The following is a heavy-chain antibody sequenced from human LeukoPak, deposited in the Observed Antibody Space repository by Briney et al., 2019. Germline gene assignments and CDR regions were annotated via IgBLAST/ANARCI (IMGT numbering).Heavy chain of an antibody. J-gene: IGHJ5*02. CDR3: ARTSAVVTSRSWFDP. CDR1: HGSISNHY. D-gene: IGHD2-21*02. V-gene: IGHV4-59*08. CDR2: AYYSGST. Sequence: PSETLSLTCSDIHGSISNHYWRWLRQPPGKGLEWIGYAYYSGSTTYNPSLESRVTISVDTSKNQFSLKLTAVTATDTAVYYCARTSAVVTSRSWFDPWGQGTLVTVSS.